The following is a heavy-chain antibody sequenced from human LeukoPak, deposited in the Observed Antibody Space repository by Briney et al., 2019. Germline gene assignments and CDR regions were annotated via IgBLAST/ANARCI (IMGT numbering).Heavy chain of an antibody. J-gene: IGHJ4*02. CDR3: ARSMVRGVSDY. CDR1: GFTFSSYG. CDR2: ISYDGSNK. Sequence: PGGSLRLSCAASGFTFSSYGMHWVRQAPGKGLEWVAVISYDGSNKYYADSVKGRFTISRDNSKNTLYLQMNSLRAEDTAVYYCARSMVRGVSDYWGQGTLVTVSS. V-gene: IGHV3-30*03. D-gene: IGHD3-10*01.